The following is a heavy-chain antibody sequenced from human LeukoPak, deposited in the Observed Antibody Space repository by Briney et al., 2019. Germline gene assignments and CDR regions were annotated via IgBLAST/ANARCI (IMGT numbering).Heavy chain of an antibody. V-gene: IGHV1-8*01. CDR1: GYRFTIYN. CDR2: MNTNSGKT. Sequence: ASVKVSFKASGYRFTIYNNNWVRLRNAPGQERKGWMNTNSGKTGYYQKFHGRVTMTRNTSISTAYMDLSSMRSEDTAAYYYYSYYYMGVWGKGTTVTVSS. J-gene: IGHJ6*03. CDR3: YSYYYMGV. D-gene: IGHD3-10*01.